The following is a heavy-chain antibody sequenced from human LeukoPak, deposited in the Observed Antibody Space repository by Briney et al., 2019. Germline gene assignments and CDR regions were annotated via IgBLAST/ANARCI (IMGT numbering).Heavy chain of an antibody. J-gene: IGHJ6*02. V-gene: IGHV4-34*01. CDR1: GGSFSGYY. D-gene: IGHD1-26*01. CDR3: ARDGSGSYYYYYGMDV. Sequence: PSETLSLTCAVYGGSFSGYYWSWIRQPPGKGLEWIGEINHSGSTNYNPSLKSRVTISVDTSKNQFSLKLSSVTAADTAVYYCARDGSGSYYYYYGMDVWGQGTTVTVSS. CDR2: INHSGST.